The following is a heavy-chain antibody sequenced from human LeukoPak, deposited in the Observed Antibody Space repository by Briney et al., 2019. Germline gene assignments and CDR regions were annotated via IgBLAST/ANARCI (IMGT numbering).Heavy chain of an antibody. CDR2: ISAYNGNT. CDR1: GYTFTSYG. Sequence: ASVKVSCKASGYTFTSYGISWVRQAPGQGLEWMGWISAYNGNTNYAQKLQGRVTMTTDTSTSTAYMELRSLRSDDTAVYYCARDGKIVVVPAGISGGDYWGQGTWSSSPQ. CDR3: ARDGKIVVVPAGISGGDY. J-gene: IGHJ4*02. D-gene: IGHD2-2*01. V-gene: IGHV1-18*01.